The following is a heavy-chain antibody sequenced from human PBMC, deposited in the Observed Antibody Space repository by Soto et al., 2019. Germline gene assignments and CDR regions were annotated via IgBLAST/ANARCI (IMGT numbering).Heavy chain of an antibody. D-gene: IGHD1-26*01. CDR1: GGSISNGYY. Sequence: PSETLSLTCAVSGGSISNGYYWGRIRQPPGKGLEWIANIYYTGSTYYNPSLQSRVTISVDTSKNQFSLKLSSVTAADTAVYYCARPPSEWETSYFDYWGQGTLVTVSS. CDR3: ARPPSEWETSYFDY. CDR2: IYYTGST. J-gene: IGHJ4*02. V-gene: IGHV4-39*01.